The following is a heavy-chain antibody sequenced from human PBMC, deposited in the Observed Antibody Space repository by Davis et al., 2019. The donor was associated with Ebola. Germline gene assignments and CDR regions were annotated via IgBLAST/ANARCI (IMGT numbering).Heavy chain of an antibody. CDR2: ISGGGGTT. J-gene: IGHJ4*02. V-gene: IGHV3-23*01. CDR1: GISFSSYV. Sequence: GESLKISCEASGISFSSYVMNWVRQAPGKGLEWVSGISGGGGTTYYADSVKGRFTVSRDNSKNTLSLQMDSLRADDTAVYYCAKSFLITGSHMSEFRGVDYWGQGTVVTVSS. CDR3: AKSFLITGSHMSEFRGVDY. D-gene: IGHD2-8*02.